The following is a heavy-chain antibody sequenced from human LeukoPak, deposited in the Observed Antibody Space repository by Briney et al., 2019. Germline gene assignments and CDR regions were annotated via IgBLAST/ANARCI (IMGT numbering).Heavy chain of an antibody. D-gene: IGHD3-22*01. Sequence: LRLSCAASGFTFTNYNMNWIRQPPGKGLEWIGYIYYSGSTYYNPSLKSRVTISVDTSKNQFSLKLSSVTAADTAVYYCARSNYYDSSGYYYDSFDYWGQGTLVTVSS. V-gene: IGHV4-30-4*08. J-gene: IGHJ4*02. CDR1: GFTFTNYN. CDR2: IYYSGST. CDR3: ARSNYYDSSGYYYDSFDY.